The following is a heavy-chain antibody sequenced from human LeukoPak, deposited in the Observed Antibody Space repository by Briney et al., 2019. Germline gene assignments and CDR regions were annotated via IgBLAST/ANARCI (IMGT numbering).Heavy chain of an antibody. CDR1: GFTFDDYA. J-gene: IGHJ4*02. Sequence: PGRSLRLSCAASGFTFDDYATHWVRQAPGKGLEWVSGISWNSGSIGYADSVKGRFTISRDNAKNSLYLQMNSLRAEDMALYYCAKGSYDSSGYYNFDYWGQGTLVTVSS. D-gene: IGHD3-22*01. CDR3: AKGSYDSSGYYNFDY. V-gene: IGHV3-9*03. CDR2: ISWNSGSI.